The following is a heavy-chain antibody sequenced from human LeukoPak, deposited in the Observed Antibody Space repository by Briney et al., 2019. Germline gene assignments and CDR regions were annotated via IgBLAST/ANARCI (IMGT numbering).Heavy chain of an antibody. Sequence: SETLSLTCAVYGGSFSGYYWSWIRQPPGKGLEWIGEINHSGSTNYNPSLKSRVTISVDTSKNQFSLQLNSVTPEDTAVYYCARVQGYSSSSGGWKNWFDPWGQGTLVTVSS. J-gene: IGHJ5*02. V-gene: IGHV4-34*01. CDR3: ARVQGYSSSSGGWKNWFDP. D-gene: IGHD6-6*01. CDR1: GGSFSGYY. CDR2: INHSGST.